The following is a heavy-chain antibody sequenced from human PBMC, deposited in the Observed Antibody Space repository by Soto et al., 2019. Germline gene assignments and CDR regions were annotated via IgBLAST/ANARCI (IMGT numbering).Heavy chain of an antibody. CDR1: GFTFSSYA. Sequence: PGGSLRLSCAASGFTFSSYAMHWVRQAPGKGLEWVAVISYDGSNKYYADPVKGRFTISRDNSKNTLYLQMNSLRAEDTAVYYCVKWAKGPTTLLYGMDVWGQGTTVTVSS. D-gene: IGHD1-26*01. CDR3: VKWAKGPTTLLYGMDV. J-gene: IGHJ6*02. CDR2: ISYDGSNK. V-gene: IGHV3-30-3*01.